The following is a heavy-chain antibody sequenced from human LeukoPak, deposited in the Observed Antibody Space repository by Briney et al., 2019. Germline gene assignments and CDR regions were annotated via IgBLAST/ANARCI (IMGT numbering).Heavy chain of an antibody. Sequence: PGGSLRLSCAASGFTFSSYVMHWVRQAPGKALEGVAVIWYDGSNKYYADSVKGRFTISRDNSKHTLYLQMNSLRAEDTAVYYCARDDRITIFGVVISMDVWGKGTTVTVSS. J-gene: IGHJ6*03. D-gene: IGHD3-3*01. V-gene: IGHV3-33*01. CDR3: ARDDRITIFGVVISMDV. CDR1: GFTFSSYV. CDR2: IWYDGSNK.